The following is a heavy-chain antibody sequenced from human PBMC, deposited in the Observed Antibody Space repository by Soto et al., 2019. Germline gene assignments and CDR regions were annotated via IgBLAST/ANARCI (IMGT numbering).Heavy chain of an antibody. CDR3: ARDVNKRSIAARTYYYYYGMDV. CDR1: GYTLTGYY. Sequence: GASVKVSCKASGYTLTGYYMHWVRQEPGQGLEWMGWINPNSGGTNYAQKFQGWVTMTRDTSISTAYMELSRLGSDDTAVYYCARDVNKRSIAARTYYYYYGMDVWGQGTTVTVSS. J-gene: IGHJ6*02. V-gene: IGHV1-2*04. D-gene: IGHD6-6*01. CDR2: INPNSGGT.